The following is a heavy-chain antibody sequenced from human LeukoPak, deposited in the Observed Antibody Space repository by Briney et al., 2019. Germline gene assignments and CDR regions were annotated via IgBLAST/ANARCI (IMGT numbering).Heavy chain of an antibody. V-gene: IGHV1-18*01. Sequence: ASVKVSCKASGYTFTSYGISWVRQAPGQGLEWMGWISAYNGNTNYAQKLQGRVTMTTDTSTSTAYMELRSLRSDDTAVYYCARDGYDYGDYADQNYYYYGMDVWGQGTTVTVSS. CDR2: ISAYNGNT. D-gene: IGHD4-17*01. J-gene: IGHJ6*02. CDR1: GYTFTSYG. CDR3: ARDGYDYGDYADQNYYYYGMDV.